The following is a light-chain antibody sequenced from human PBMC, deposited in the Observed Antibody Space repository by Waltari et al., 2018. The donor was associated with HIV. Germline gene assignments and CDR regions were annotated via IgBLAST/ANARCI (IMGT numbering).Light chain of an antibody. V-gene: IGKV1-39*01. J-gene: IGKJ3*01. CDR1: QTISIY. CDR2: AAS. CDR3: QQSYSGLT. Sequence: DIHMTQSPSSLSASLGDRVTVTCRASQTISIYLNWYQQKPGRAPNLLIYAASSLPSGVPSRFSGSGSGTDFNLTIESLEVEDFAAYYCQQSYSGLTFGPGTKV.